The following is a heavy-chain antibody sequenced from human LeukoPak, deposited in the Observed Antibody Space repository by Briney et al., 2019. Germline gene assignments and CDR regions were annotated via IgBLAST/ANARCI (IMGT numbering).Heavy chain of an antibody. CDR1: TGSIRGDGYY. D-gene: IGHD3-9*01. Sequence: SQALSLTCTVSTGSIRGDGYYWSWIRQHPGKGLEWLGHINSNGETHYNPSLKSRLTISVDTSKSQFSLELSSATAADTAVYYCARADLAGYQEDFDFWGQGALVTVSS. CDR3: ARADLAGYQEDFDF. J-gene: IGHJ4*02. CDR2: INSNGET. V-gene: IGHV4-31*03.